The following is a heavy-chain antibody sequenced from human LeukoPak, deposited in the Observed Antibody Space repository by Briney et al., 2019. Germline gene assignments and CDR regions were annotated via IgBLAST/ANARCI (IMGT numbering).Heavy chain of an antibody. Sequence: GESLKISCKGSGYSFTSYWIGWVRQMPGKGLEWMGIIYPGDSDTRYSPSFQGQVTISADKSISTAYLQWSSLKASDTAMYYCARRSCSSTSCYKHYYYYYMDVWGKGTTVTVSS. D-gene: IGHD2-2*02. J-gene: IGHJ6*03. CDR1: GYSFTSYW. CDR3: ARRSCSSTSCYKHYYYYYMDV. CDR2: IYPGDSDT. V-gene: IGHV5-51*01.